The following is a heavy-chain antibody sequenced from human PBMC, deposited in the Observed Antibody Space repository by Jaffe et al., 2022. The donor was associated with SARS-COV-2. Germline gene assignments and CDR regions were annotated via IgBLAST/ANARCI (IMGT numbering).Heavy chain of an antibody. V-gene: IGHV6-1*01. CDR3: ARDLEMYSSGWYAVGGGRGGKYGMDV. Sequence: QVQLQQSGPGLVKPSQTLSLTCAISGDSVSSNSAAWNWIRQSPSRGLEWLGRTYYRSKWYNDYAVSVKSRITINPDTSKNQFSLQLNSVTPEDTAVYYCARDLEMYSSGWYAVGGGRGGKYGMDVWGQGTTVTVSS. J-gene: IGHJ6*02. CDR1: GDSVSSNSAA. CDR2: TYYRSKWYN. D-gene: IGHD6-19*01.